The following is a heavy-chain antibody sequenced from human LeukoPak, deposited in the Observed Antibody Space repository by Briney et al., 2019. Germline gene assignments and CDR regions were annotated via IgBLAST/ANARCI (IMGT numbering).Heavy chain of an antibody. CDR2: IIPIFGTA. Sequence: GASVKVSCKASGGTFCSYAISWVRQAPGQGLEWMGGIIPIFGTANYAQKFQGRVTITTDESTSTAYMELSSLRSEDTAVYYCASFTNTAFGYWGQGTLVTVSS. D-gene: IGHD5-18*01. J-gene: IGHJ4*02. CDR1: GGTFCSYA. CDR3: ASFTNTAFGY. V-gene: IGHV1-69*05.